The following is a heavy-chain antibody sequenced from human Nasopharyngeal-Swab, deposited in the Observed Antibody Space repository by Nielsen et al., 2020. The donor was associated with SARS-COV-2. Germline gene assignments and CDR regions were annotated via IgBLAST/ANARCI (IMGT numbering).Heavy chain of an antibody. CDR1: GYTFTGYY. V-gene: IGHV1-2*02. CDR2: INPNSGGT. D-gene: IGHD4-17*01. J-gene: IGHJ4*02. Sequence: ASVKVSCKASGYTFTGYYMQWVRQAPGQGLEWMGWINPNSGGTNYAQKFQGRVTMTRDTSIITAYMELSRLRSDDTAVYYCAREAVTTPGSHYYFDYWGQGTLVTVSS. CDR3: AREAVTTPGSHYYFDY.